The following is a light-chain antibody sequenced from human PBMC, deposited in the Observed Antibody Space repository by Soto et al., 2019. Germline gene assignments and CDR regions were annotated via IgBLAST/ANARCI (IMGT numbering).Light chain of an antibody. V-gene: IGKV1-5*01. CDR3: QQFNDYWT. Sequence: DIQMTQSPSSLSASVGDRVTITCRASQRISSYLNWYQQKPGKAPKLLIYDASSFESGVPSRFSGSGSGTEFTLTISSLQPDDFATYYCQQFNDYWTFGQGTKVDIK. J-gene: IGKJ1*01. CDR2: DAS. CDR1: QRISSY.